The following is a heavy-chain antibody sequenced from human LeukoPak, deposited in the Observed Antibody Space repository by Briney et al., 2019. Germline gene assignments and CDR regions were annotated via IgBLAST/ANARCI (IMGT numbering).Heavy chain of an antibody. D-gene: IGHD3-22*01. V-gene: IGHV3-23*01. CDR2: ISGSGDST. J-gene: IGHJ4*02. CDR1: GFTFSSYA. Sequence: GGSLRLSCAASGFTFSSYAMSWVRQAPGKGLEWVSAISGSGDSTYYADSVKDRFTVSRDNAKDTLYLQMNSLRAEDTAVYYCAKDLSTYDSSGCYFDYWGQGTLVTVSS. CDR3: AKDLSTYDSSGCYFDY.